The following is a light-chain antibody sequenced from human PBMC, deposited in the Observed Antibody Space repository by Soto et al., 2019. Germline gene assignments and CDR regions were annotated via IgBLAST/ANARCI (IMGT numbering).Light chain of an antibody. J-gene: IGLJ2*01. CDR1: SSNIGSNA. Sequence: QAVVTQPPSASGTPGQRVAISCSGGSSNIGSNAVDWYQHLPGTAPKLLIYSNDQRPSGVPDRFSGSKSGTSASLAISGLQSEDEADYFCAAWDDSLTVVIGGGTKVTVL. V-gene: IGLV1-44*01. CDR3: AAWDDSLTVV. CDR2: SND.